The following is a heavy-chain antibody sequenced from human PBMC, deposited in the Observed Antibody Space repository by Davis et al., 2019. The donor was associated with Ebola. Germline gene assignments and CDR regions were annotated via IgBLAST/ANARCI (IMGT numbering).Heavy chain of an antibody. CDR2: ITRNSDYL. Sequence: AGSLTLSCIGSGFTFSTYIMNWVRQAPWTGLEWVSSITRNSDYLYYTNSVNGRLTTTRDNAKNSLFLQMNSLRAEDTALYFCSRLMYDSSGYYSAFDYWGQRTLVTVSS. CDR1: GFTFSTYI. J-gene: IGHJ4*02. V-gene: IGHV3-21*01. D-gene: IGHD3-22*01. CDR3: SRLMYDSSGYYSAFDY.